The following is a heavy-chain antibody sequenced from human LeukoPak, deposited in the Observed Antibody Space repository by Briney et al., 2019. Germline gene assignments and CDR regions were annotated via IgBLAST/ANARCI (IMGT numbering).Heavy chain of an antibody. Sequence: PSETLSLTCTVSGGSISSYYWSWIRQPPGKGLEWIGYIYYSGSTNYNPSLKSRVTISVDTSKNQFSLKLSSVTAADTAVYYCARVGGGSIFDYWGQGTLVTVSS. CDR3: ARVGGGSIFDY. V-gene: IGHV4-59*01. CDR1: GGSISSYY. CDR2: IYYSGST. D-gene: IGHD2-15*01. J-gene: IGHJ4*02.